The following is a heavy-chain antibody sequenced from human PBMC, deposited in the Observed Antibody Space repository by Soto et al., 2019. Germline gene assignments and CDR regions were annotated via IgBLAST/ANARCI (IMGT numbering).Heavy chain of an antibody. J-gene: IGHJ5*02. D-gene: IGHD6-13*01. Sequence: SETLSLTCTVSGGSISSYYWSWIRQPPGKGLEWIGYIYYSGSTNYNPSLKSRVTISVDTSKNQFSLKLSSVTAADTAVYYCPRGIAAADLSLNWFDPWGQGTLVTVSS. CDR3: PRGIAAADLSLNWFDP. V-gene: IGHV4-59*01. CDR2: IYYSGST. CDR1: GGSISSYY.